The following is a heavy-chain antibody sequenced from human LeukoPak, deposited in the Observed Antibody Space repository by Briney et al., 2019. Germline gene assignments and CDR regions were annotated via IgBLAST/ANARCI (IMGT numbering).Heavy chain of an antibody. Sequence: PSETLSLTCTVSGGSISSYYWSWIRQPAGKGLEWIGRIYTSGSTNYNPSLKSPVTMSVETCKNQFSLKLSSVTAADTDVYYCARGMTTVVTTDPHYDYWGQGTLVTVSS. J-gene: IGHJ4*02. CDR2: IYTSGST. CDR1: GGSISSYY. CDR3: ARGMTTVVTTDPHYDY. V-gene: IGHV4-4*07. D-gene: IGHD4-23*01.